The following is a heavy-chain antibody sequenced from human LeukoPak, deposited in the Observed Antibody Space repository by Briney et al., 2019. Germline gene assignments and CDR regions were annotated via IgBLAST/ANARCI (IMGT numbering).Heavy chain of an antibody. J-gene: IGHJ4*02. CDR2: ISYDGSNK. CDR1: GFTFSSYG. CDR3: AKEAHGDYVYYFDY. V-gene: IGHV3-30*18. Sequence: GRSLRLSCAASGFTFSSYGMHWVRQAPGKGLEWVAVISYDGSNKYYADSVKGRFTISRDNSKNTLYLQMNSLRAEDTAVYYCAKEAHGDYVYYFDYWGQGTLVTVSS. D-gene: IGHD4-17*01.